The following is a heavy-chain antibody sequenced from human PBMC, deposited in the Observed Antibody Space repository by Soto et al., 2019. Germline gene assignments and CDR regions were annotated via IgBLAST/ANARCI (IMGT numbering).Heavy chain of an antibody. CDR3: ARRLGMVRGVILGDYYYGMDV. D-gene: IGHD3-10*01. Sequence: SETLSLTCTVSGASISGFYWGWIRQPPGKGLEWIGSIYYSGSTYYNPSLKSRVTISVDTSKNQFSLKLSSVTAADTAVYYCARRLGMVRGVILGDYYYGMDVWGQGTTVTVSS. CDR2: IYYSGST. V-gene: IGHV4-39*01. J-gene: IGHJ6*02. CDR1: GASISGFY.